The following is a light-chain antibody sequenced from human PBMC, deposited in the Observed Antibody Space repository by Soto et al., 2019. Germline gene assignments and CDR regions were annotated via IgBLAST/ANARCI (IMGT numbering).Light chain of an antibody. CDR3: QLSYNIPFT. Sequence: DIQMTQSPSSLSASVGDRVTITCRASQSIRNYLNWDQQKPGKAPNLLVYAASTVHGGVPSRFSGILSGTDFNLTISSLQPEDFATYYCQLSYNIPFTFGPGTKVNIK. V-gene: IGKV1-39*01. CDR1: QSIRNY. CDR2: AAS. J-gene: IGKJ3*01.